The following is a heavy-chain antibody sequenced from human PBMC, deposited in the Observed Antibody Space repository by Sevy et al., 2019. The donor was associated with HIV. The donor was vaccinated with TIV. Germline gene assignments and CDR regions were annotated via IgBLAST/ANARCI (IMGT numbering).Heavy chain of an antibody. CDR1: GFTFSSYA. V-gene: IGHV3-30*04. J-gene: IGHJ6*02. Sequence: GGSLRLSCAASGFTFSSYAMHWVRQAPGKGLEWVAVISYDGSNKYYADSVKGRFTLSRDNSKNTLYLQMNSLRAEDTAVYYCAREYDFWSGYYRANYYYGMDVWGQGTTVTVSS. CDR3: AREYDFWSGYYRANYYYGMDV. CDR2: ISYDGSNK. D-gene: IGHD3-3*01.